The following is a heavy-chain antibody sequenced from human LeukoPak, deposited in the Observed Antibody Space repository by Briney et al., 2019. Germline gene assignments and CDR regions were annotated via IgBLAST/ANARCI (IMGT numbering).Heavy chain of an antibody. CDR1: GFTFSTYA. Sequence: GGSLRLSCAASGFTFSTYAMSWVRPAPGKGPEWVSYISGSSVTIYYADSVKGRFTISRDNAKNSLYLQMNSLRADDTAVYYCTRATRAAVVTAWDYWGQGTLVTVSS. CDR3: TRATRAAVVTAWDY. CDR2: ISGSSVTI. D-gene: IGHD2-21*02. V-gene: IGHV3-48*04. J-gene: IGHJ4*02.